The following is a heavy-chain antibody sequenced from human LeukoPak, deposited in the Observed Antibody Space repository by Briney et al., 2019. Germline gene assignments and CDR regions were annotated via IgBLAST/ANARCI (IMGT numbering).Heavy chain of an antibody. CDR1: GYTFDDYG. Sequence: GGSLRLSCAASGYTFDDYGMSWVRQAPGKGLVWVSGINWNGGSTGYADSVKGRFTISRDNAKNSLYLQMNSLRAEDTALYYCARVKGNYYDSSGYYLFDYWGQGTLVTVSS. D-gene: IGHD3-22*01. CDR2: INWNGGST. J-gene: IGHJ4*02. V-gene: IGHV3-20*04. CDR3: ARVKGNYYDSSGYYLFDY.